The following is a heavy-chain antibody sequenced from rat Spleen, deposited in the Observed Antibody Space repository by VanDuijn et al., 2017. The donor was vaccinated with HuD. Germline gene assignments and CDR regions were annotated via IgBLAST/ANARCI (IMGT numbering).Heavy chain of an antibody. Sequence: EVQLVESGGGLIQPGRSLKLSCAASGFTFSKYGMAWVRQAPGKGLEWVASITHTAGSIYYPESVKGRFTISRDNAQTTLYLQMNSLRSEDTATYYCAKDLDYGPDYWGQGVMVTVSS. V-gene: IGHV5S23*01. CDR3: AKDLDYGPDY. CDR2: ITHTAGSI. J-gene: IGHJ2*01. D-gene: IGHD1-11*01. CDR1: GFTFSKYG.